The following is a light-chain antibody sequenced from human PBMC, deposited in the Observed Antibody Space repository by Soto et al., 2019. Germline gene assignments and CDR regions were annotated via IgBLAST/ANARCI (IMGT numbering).Light chain of an antibody. V-gene: IGLV1-40*01. CDR3: QSYDNTLRARYV. CDR2: ANT. J-gene: IGLJ1*01. Sequence: QSALTQPASVSGAPGQRVTISCTGSSSNIGANYDVHWYQQRPGSAPKLLIFANTNRPSGVPDRFSGSKSGTSASLAITGLQAEDEGDYYCQSYDNTLRARYVFGTGTKLTVL. CDR1: SSNIGANYD.